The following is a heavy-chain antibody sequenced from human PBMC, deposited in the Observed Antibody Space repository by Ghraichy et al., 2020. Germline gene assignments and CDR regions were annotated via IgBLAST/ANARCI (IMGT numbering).Heavy chain of an antibody. J-gene: IGHJ6*03. CDR3: VKANYDILTGYLRNYYYYYMDV. CDR1: GFTFSSYA. CDR2: ISSNGGST. V-gene: IGHV3-64D*06. Sequence: GGSLRLSCSASGFTFSSYAMHWVRQAPGKGLEYVSAISSNGGSTYYADSVKGRFTISRDNSKNTLYLQMSSLRAEDTAVYYCVKANYDILTGYLRNYYYYYMDVWGKGTTVTVSS. D-gene: IGHD3-9*01.